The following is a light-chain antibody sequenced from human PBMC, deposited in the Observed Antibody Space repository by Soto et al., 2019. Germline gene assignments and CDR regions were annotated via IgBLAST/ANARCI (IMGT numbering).Light chain of an antibody. J-gene: IGKJ1*01. V-gene: IGKV3-20*01. CDR3: QQYGVSPRT. CDR2: GAS. Sequence: EIMLTQSPVTLSLSPGERATLSCRASQSVTGSYLAWYQQKPGRTPRLLIYGASYRATGIPDRFSGSGSGTEFTLTINRLEPEDFAVYYCQQYGVSPRTFGQGTKVDIK. CDR1: QSVTGSY.